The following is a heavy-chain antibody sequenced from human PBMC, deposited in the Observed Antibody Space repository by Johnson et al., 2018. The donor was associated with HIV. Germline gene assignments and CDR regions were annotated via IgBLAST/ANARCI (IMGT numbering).Heavy chain of an antibody. J-gene: IGHJ3*02. CDR1: GFAVSKNY. CDR3: ARDSFIAVTLSDAFDI. V-gene: IGHV3-30-3*01. CDR2: ISYDGSNE. D-gene: IGHD6-19*01. Sequence: QVQLVESGGGLVQPGGSLRLSCAASGFAVSKNYLTWVRQAPGKGLEWMAIISYDGSNEYYADSVKGRFTISRDNSKNTLYLHMSSLRAEDTALYYCARDSFIAVTLSDAFDIWGQGTVVTVSS.